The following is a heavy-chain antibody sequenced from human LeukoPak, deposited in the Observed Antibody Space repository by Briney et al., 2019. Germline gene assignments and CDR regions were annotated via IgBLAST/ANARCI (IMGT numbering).Heavy chain of an antibody. V-gene: IGHV1-69*04. CDR3: ARDKTYSSSGYDY. Sequence: SVKVSCKASGGTFSSYAISWVRQAPGQGLEWMGRIIPVLGIANYAQKFQGRVTITADKSTSTAYMELSSLRSEDTAVYYCARDKTYSSSGYDYWGQGTLVTVSS. CDR1: GGTFSSYA. D-gene: IGHD6-13*01. CDR2: IIPVLGIA. J-gene: IGHJ4*02.